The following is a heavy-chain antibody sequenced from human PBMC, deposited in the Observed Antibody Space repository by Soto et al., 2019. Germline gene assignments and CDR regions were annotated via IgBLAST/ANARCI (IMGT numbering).Heavy chain of an antibody. V-gene: IGHV4-61*01. CDR1: GGSVSSGSYY. CDR3: AREAA. CDR2: IYSSGST. J-gene: IGHJ5*02. Sequence: NPSETLSLTXTVSGGSVSSGSYYWTWIRQPPGKGLEWIGYIYSSGSTNYNPSLKSRVTISVDTSKNQFSLKLSSVTAADTAVYYCAREAAWGQGTLVTVSS.